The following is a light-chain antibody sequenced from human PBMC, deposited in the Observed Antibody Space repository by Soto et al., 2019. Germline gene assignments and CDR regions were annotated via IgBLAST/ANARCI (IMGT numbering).Light chain of an antibody. J-gene: IGKJ1*01. CDR3: QQSYSNPRT. Sequence: GDRVTITCRASQSISSYLNWYQQKPRKAPKLLIYAASSLQSGVPSRFSGSGSGTDFTLTITSLQPEDFATYYCQQSYSNPRTCGQGTKVDI. CDR2: AAS. V-gene: IGKV1-39*01. CDR1: QSISSY.